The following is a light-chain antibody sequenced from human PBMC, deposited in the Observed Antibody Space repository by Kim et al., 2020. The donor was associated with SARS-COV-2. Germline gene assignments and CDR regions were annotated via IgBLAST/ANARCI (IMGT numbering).Light chain of an antibody. CDR3: LQHHTYPII. V-gene: IGKV1-17*01. CDR2: GAF. Sequence: GDRVTITCRASPAIINAFGGYQQTPGRGPKRLIYGAFSLQSGDPSRFSGSGSGTASTLTISSLQPVGFAAYFCLQHHTYPIIYGQGTRL. CDR1: PAIINA. J-gene: IGKJ5*01.